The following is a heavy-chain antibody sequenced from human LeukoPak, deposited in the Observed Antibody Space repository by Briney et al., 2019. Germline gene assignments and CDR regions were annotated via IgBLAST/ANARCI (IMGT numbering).Heavy chain of an antibody. CDR2: IYPDDSDT. Sequence: GESLKISCKHSEYSFPNYCIGWVRPMPGKVLEWMGIIYPDDSDTRYSPSFQGQVTISADRSISTAYLQWSSLKASDTAVYYCAIGRGGQQLGDYWGQGTLVTVSS. J-gene: IGHJ4*02. CDR3: AIGRGGQQLGDY. CDR1: EYSFPNYC. D-gene: IGHD6-13*01. V-gene: IGHV5-51*01.